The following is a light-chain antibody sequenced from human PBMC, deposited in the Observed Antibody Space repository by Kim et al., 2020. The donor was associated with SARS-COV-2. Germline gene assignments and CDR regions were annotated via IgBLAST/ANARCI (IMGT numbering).Light chain of an antibody. CDR3: AAWDDSLNGVV. J-gene: IGLJ2*01. CDR2: SNN. CDR1: SSNIGSNT. V-gene: IGLV1-44*01. Sequence: ELTQPPSASGTPGQRVTISCSGSSSNIGSNTVNWYQQLPGTAPKLLIYSNNQRPSGVPDRFSGSNSGTSASLAISGLQSEDEADYYCAAWDDSLNGVVFGGGTKLTVL.